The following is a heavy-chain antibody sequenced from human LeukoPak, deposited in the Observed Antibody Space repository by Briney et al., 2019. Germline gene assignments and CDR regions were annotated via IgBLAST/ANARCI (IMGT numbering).Heavy chain of an antibody. Sequence: GGSLRLSCAASGFTFSSFEMNWVRQAPGKGLEWVSYISSSGSTIYYADSVKGRFTISRDNAKNSLYLQMNSLRAEDTAVYYCARARPLSLYYYGMDVWGQGTTVTVSS. V-gene: IGHV3-48*03. CDR1: GFTFSSFE. CDR2: ISSSGSTI. D-gene: IGHD6-6*01. CDR3: ARARPLSLYYYGMDV. J-gene: IGHJ6*02.